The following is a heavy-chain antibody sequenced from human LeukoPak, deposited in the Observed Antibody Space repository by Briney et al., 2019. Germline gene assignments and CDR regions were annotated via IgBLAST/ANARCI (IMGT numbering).Heavy chain of an antibody. J-gene: IGHJ4*02. CDR1: GDSLRNYY. V-gene: IGHV4-59*12. CDR2: IYYTGST. CDR3: ASGSYASGSYYLDY. D-gene: IGHD3-10*01. Sequence: SETLSLTCTVSGDSLRNYYWNWIRQPPGKGLEWIGYIYYTGSTNYNPSLKSRVSISVDTSKNQFSLKLSSVTAADTAVYYCASGSYASGSYYLDYWGQGTLVTVSS.